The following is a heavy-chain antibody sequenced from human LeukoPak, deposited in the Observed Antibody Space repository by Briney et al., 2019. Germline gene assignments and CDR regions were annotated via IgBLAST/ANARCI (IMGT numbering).Heavy chain of an antibody. Sequence: SQTLSLTCTVSGGSISSGSYHWSWIRQPAGKGLEWIGRIYTSGSTNYNPSLKSRVTISVDTSKNQFSLKLSSVTAADTAVYYCARERDYYGSGSYYNPFDYWGQGTLVTVSS. CDR1: GGSISSGSYH. J-gene: IGHJ4*02. V-gene: IGHV4-61*02. D-gene: IGHD3-10*01. CDR2: IYTSGST. CDR3: ARERDYYGSGSYYNPFDY.